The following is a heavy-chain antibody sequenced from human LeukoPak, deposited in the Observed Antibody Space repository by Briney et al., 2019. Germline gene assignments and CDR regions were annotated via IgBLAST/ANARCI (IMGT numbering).Heavy chain of an antibody. CDR1: GFTFSTYS. CDR3: ARASYCSSITCYTGFDY. V-gene: IGHV3-48*01. CDR2: ITSSSSTI. Sequence: PGGSLRLSCAASGFTFSTYSMNWVRRAPGKGLEWVSYITSSSSTIYHADSVKGRFTISRDNAKNSLYLQVNSLRAEDTAVYYCARASYCSSITCYTGFDYWGQGTLVTVSS. J-gene: IGHJ4*02. D-gene: IGHD2-2*02.